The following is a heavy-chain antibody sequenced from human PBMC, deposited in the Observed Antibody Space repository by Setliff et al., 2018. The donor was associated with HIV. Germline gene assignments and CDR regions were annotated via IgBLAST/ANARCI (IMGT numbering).Heavy chain of an antibody. V-gene: IGHV3-23*01. CDR2: ISGSGGST. D-gene: IGHD5-18*01. CDR1: GFTFSSYA. CDR3: AKDSAYSYASDLDY. Sequence: GGSLRLSCAASGFTFSSYAMSWVRQAPGKGLEWVSAISGSGGSTYYADSVKGRFTISRDNSKNTLYLQMNSLRAEDTALYYCAKDSAYSYASDLDYWGQGTLVTVSS. J-gene: IGHJ4*02.